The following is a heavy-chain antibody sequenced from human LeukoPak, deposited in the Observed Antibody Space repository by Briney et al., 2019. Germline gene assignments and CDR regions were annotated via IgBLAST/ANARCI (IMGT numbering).Heavy chain of an antibody. V-gene: IGHV1-2*02. CDR3: ARDARRGYYYYMDV. CDR1: GYTFTGYY. J-gene: IGHJ6*03. CDR2: INPNSGGT. Sequence: ASVKVSCKASGYTFTGYYMHWVRPAPGQGLEWMGWINPNSGGTNYAQKFQGRVTMTRDTSISTAYMELSRLRSDDTAVYYCARDARRGYYYYMDVWGKGTTVTVSS.